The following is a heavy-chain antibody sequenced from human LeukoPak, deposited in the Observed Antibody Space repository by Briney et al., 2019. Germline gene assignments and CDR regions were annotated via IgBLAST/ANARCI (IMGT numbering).Heavy chain of an antibody. Sequence: SETLSLTSTVSGGSVRITTYYWGWIRQPPGKVLEWIGSIYYSVSTYYNPSLKSRLTMSVDTSKNQFSLKLSSVTAADTAVYYCARPPVEVTLDGFDIWGQGTMVTVSS. CDR1: GGSVRITTYY. D-gene: IGHD1-26*01. CDR3: ARPPVEVTLDGFDI. V-gene: IGHV4-39*01. CDR2: IYYSVST. J-gene: IGHJ3*02.